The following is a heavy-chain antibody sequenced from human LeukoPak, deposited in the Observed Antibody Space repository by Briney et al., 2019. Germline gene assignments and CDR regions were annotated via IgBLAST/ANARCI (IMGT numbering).Heavy chain of an antibody. V-gene: IGHV4-59*12. D-gene: IGHD2-15*01. Sequence: PSETLSLTCTVSGGSISSYYWSWIRQPPGKGLEWVGYIYYSGRNKYNPSLKSRVAISVDTSKIQYSLNLGSVTAADTAVYYCARRRLVARRSDAFDIWGQGTKVTVSS. CDR1: GGSISSYY. J-gene: IGHJ3*02. CDR2: IYYSGRN. CDR3: ARRRLVARRSDAFDI.